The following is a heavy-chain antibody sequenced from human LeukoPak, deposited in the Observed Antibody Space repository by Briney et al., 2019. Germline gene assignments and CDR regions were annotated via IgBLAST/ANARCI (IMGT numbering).Heavy chain of an antibody. D-gene: IGHD1-26*01. V-gene: IGHV4-59*01. Sequence: SETLSLTCTVSGDSISSYYWSWIRQPPGKGLEWIGYIYHSGSINYNPSLKSRVIISVDTSKNQFSLKLSSVTAADTAVYYCARVSWDCYFDYWGQGTLVTVSS. CDR1: GDSISSYY. J-gene: IGHJ4*02. CDR3: ARVSWDCYFDY. CDR2: IYHSGSI.